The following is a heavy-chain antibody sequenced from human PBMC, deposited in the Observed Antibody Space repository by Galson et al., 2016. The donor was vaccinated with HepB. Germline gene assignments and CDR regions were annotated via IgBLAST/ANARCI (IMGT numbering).Heavy chain of an antibody. CDR2: IDGPTPHT. D-gene: IGHD6-19*01. CDR1: GFTFRNYA. V-gene: IGHV3-23*01. CDR3: TTWLSHHFDY. J-gene: IGHJ4*02. Sequence: SLRLSCAAFGFTFRNYALSWVRRAPGKGLEWVSHIDGPTPHTHYADSVRGRFSIYRDNSRDTLYLQMDSLTAEDSAIYYCTTWLSHHFDYWGQGTRVTVSS.